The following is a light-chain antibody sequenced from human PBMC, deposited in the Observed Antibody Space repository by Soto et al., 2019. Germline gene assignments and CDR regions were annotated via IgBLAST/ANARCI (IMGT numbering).Light chain of an antibody. CDR3: KQYGSSPMYT. Sequence: EIVLTQSPGTLSLSPGERATLSCRAGQSVGSSYLAWYQQKPGQAPRLHIYGASSRATGIPDSFSGSGSGADFTLTISRLEPEDVAVYYCKQYGSSPMYTFGQWTKLEIK. CDR1: QSVGSSY. CDR2: GAS. J-gene: IGKJ2*01. V-gene: IGKV3-20*01.